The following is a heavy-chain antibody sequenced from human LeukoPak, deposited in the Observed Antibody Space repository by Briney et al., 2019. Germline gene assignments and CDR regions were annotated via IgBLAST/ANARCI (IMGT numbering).Heavy chain of an antibody. V-gene: IGHV3-30-3*01. CDR1: GLTFSSYA. D-gene: IGHD3-10*01. Sequence: GSLRLSCAASGLTFSSYAMHWVRQAPGKGLEWVAVISYDGSNKYYADSVKGRFTISRDNSKNTLYLQMNSLRAEDTAVYYCARDGITYPPIHYYFDYWGQGTLATVST. CDR2: ISYDGSNK. J-gene: IGHJ4*02. CDR3: ARDGITYPPIHYYFDY.